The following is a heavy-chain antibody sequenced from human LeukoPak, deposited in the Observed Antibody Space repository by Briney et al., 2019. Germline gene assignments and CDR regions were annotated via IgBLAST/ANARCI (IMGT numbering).Heavy chain of an antibody. D-gene: IGHD4-17*01. CDR3: AKDYGDYGDYFDY. CDR2: IWYDESNK. CDR1: GFTFSSYG. J-gene: IGHJ4*02. Sequence: GGSLRLSCAASGFTFSSYGMHWVRQAPGKGLEWVAVIWYDESNKYYADSVKGRFTISRDNFKNTLCLQMNSLRAEDTAVYYCAKDYGDYGDYFDYWGQGTLVTVSS. V-gene: IGHV3-33*06.